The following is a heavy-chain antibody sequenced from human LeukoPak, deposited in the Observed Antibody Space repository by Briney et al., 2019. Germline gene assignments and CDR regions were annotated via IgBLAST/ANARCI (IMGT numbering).Heavy chain of an antibody. CDR3: ARNYDSSGYGQPGAFDI. CDR2: ISYDGSNK. V-gene: IGHV3-30-3*01. Sequence: SCKASGFTFSSYAMHWVRQAPGKGLEWVAVISYDGSNKYYADSVKGRFTISRDNSKNTLYLQMNSLRAEDTAVYYCARNYDSSGYGQPGAFDIWGQGTMVTVSS. J-gene: IGHJ3*02. CDR1: GFTFSSYA. D-gene: IGHD3-22*01.